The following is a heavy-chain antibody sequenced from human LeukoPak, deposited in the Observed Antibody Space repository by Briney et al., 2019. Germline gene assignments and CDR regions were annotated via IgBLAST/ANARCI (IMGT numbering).Heavy chain of an antibody. D-gene: IGHD3-16*02. Sequence: GGSLRLSCAASGFTFSSYEMNWVRQAPGKGLGWVSYISTSGSTIYYADSVKGRFTISRDNAKNSLYLQMNSLRAEDTAVYYCARGKAFGGVIVGFDYWGQGTLVTVPS. J-gene: IGHJ4*02. CDR3: ARGKAFGGVIVGFDY. CDR1: GFTFSSYE. CDR2: ISTSGSTI. V-gene: IGHV3-48*03.